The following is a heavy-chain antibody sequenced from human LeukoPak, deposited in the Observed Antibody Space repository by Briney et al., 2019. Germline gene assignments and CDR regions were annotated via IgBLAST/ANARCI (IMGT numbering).Heavy chain of an antibody. CDR3: ARAGGSIAARLDY. D-gene: IGHD6-6*01. V-gene: IGHV4-59*01. CDR2: IYYSGST. J-gene: IGHJ4*02. CDR1: GGSISSYY. Sequence: SETLSLTCTVSGGSISSYYWSWIRQPPGKGLEWIGYIYYSGSTNYNPSLKSRVTISVDTSKNQFSLKLSSVTAADTAVYHCARAGGSIAARLDYWGQGTLVTVSS.